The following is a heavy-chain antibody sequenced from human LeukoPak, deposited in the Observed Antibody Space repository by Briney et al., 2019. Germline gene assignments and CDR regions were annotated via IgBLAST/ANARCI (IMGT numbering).Heavy chain of an antibody. J-gene: IGHJ6*02. Sequence: PGRSLRLSCAASGFTFSTYSMNWVRQAPGKGQEWVSSISFSSSYIYYADSVKGRFTISRDNAKNSLYLQMNSLRAEDTAVYYCTRGVNPGVAGRYYYNGMDVWGQGTTVTVSS. CDR3: TRGVNPGVAGRYYYNGMDV. CDR2: ISFSSSYI. D-gene: IGHD6-19*01. CDR1: GFTFSTYS. V-gene: IGHV3-21*01.